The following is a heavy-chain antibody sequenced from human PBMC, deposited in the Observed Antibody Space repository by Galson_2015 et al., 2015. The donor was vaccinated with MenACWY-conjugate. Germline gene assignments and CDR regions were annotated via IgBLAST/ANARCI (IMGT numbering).Heavy chain of an antibody. CDR1: GGTFSSYS. D-gene: IGHD4-17*01. Sequence: SVKVSCKASGGTFSSYSINWVRQAPGQGLEWIGGIIPTSGKANYAQRFLGRVTVTADKSTSTAYMELSSLRSEDTAVYFCARDLTTLTIDDGLDVCGPGTTVTAAS. J-gene: IGHJ6*02. V-gene: IGHV1-69*06. CDR2: IIPTSGKA. CDR3: ARDLTTLTIDDGLDV.